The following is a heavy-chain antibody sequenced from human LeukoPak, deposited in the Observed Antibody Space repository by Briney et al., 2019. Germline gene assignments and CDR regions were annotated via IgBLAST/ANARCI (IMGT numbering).Heavy chain of an antibody. J-gene: IGHJ4*02. V-gene: IGHV4-4*02. Sequence: PSGTLSLTCAVSGGSISSSNWWSWVRQPPGKGLEWIGEINHSGSTNYNPSLKSRVTISVDTSKNQFSLNLRSVTAADTAVYYCAREILYDSTGYYLWGQGTLVTVSS. CDR1: GGSISSSNW. CDR2: INHSGST. CDR3: AREILYDSTGYYL. D-gene: IGHD3-22*01.